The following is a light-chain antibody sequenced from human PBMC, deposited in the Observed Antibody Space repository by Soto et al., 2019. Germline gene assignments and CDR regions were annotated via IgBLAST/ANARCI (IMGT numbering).Light chain of an antibody. V-gene: IGKV3-15*01. Sequence: EIVMTQSPATLSVSTVERVSLSCRASQSVNSKLAWYQQKPCQAPRLLIYGASTRATLIPARFSGSGSGTEFTLTISSLQSEDFAVYFCQQYNNWPPITFGQGTRLEIK. J-gene: IGKJ5*01. CDR2: GAS. CDR1: QSVNSK. CDR3: QQYNNWPPIT.